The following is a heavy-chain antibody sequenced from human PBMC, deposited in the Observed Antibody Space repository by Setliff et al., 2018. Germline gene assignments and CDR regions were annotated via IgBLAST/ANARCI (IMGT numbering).Heavy chain of an antibody. D-gene: IGHD6-19*01. CDR3: VRDWYTSGWYEVDN. CDR1: GFTFSSYW. CDR2: INSDGSST. J-gene: IGHJ4*02. Sequence: PGGSLRLSCAASGFTFSSYWMHWVRQAPGKGLVWVSRINSDGSSTSYADSVKGRFTISRDNAKNTLYLQMNSLRAEDTAVYYCVRDWYTSGWYEVDNWGQGTLVTVSS. V-gene: IGHV3-74*01.